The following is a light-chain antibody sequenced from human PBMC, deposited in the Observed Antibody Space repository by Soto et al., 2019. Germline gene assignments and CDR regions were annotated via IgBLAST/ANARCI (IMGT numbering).Light chain of an antibody. J-gene: IGKJ4*01. CDR2: AAY. CDR3: QKYDNAPLT. CDR1: QDISTD. Sequence: DIQMTQAPSSLSASVGDRVTITCRARQDISTDLAWYQQKPGKVPKLLISAAYTLQSGVPPRFSGSGPGTDFTLTISSLQPQDVATYYCQKYDNAPLTFGGGTKVEIK. V-gene: IGKV1-27*01.